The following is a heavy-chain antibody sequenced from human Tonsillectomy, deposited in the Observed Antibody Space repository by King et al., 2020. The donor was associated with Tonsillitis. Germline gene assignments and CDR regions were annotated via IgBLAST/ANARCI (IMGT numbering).Heavy chain of an antibody. CDR1: GFTVSSNY. Sequence: VQLVQSGGGLVQPGGSLRLSCAASGFTVSSNYMSWVRQAPGKGLEWVSVIYSGGSTYYADSVKGRFTISRHNSKNTLYLKMNSLRAEDTAVYYCARGKDTATPVLEYWGQGTLVTVSS. J-gene: IGHJ4*02. V-gene: IGHV3-53*04. D-gene: IGHD5-18*01. CDR3: ARGKDTATPVLEY. CDR2: IYSGGST.